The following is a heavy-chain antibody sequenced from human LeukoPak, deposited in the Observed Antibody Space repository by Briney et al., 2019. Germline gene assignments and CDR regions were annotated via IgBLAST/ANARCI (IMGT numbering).Heavy chain of an antibody. CDR2: ISGSSGDT. D-gene: IGHD3-22*01. CDR3: AKLPWVHYYDGSAYHGAFDS. CDR1: GFSFSNHA. V-gene: IGHV3-23*01. Sequence: PGGSPRLSCAAAGFSFSNHAMTWVRQAPGKGLEWVSAISGSSGDTFSVDSVKGRFTISRDNSKNTLYLQMNSMRAEDTAVYFWAKLPWVHYYDGSAYHGAFDSWGQGTLVTVSS. J-gene: IGHJ4*02.